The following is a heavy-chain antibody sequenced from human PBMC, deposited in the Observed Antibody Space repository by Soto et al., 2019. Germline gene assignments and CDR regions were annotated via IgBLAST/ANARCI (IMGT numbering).Heavy chain of an antibody. CDR3: ARVSGLGGYFDY. D-gene: IGHD3-16*01. V-gene: IGHV3-30-3*01. CDR1: GFTFSSYA. CDR2: ISYDGSNK. J-gene: IGHJ4*02. Sequence: ESGGGVVPPGRSLRLSCAASGFTFSSYAMHWVRQAPGKGLEWVAVISYDGSNKYYADSVKGRFTISRDNSKNTLYLQMNSLRAEDTAVYYCARVSGLGGYFDYWGQGTLVTVSS.